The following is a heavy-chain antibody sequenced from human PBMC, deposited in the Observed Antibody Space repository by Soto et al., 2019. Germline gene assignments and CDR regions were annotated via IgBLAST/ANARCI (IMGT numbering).Heavy chain of an antibody. CDR3: ARDGSSSDSSSFDY. Sequence: GASVKVSCKASGYTFTGYYMHWVRQAPRQGLEWMGWINPNSGGTNYAQKFQGWVTMTRDTSISTAYMELGRLRSDDTAVYYCARDGSSSDSSSFDYWGQGTLVTVS. D-gene: IGHD6-6*01. V-gene: IGHV1-2*04. CDR2: INPNSGGT. J-gene: IGHJ4*02. CDR1: GYTFTGYY.